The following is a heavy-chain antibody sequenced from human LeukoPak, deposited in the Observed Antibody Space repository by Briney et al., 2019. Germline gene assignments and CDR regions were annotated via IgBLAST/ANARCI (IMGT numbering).Heavy chain of an antibody. CDR2: INPNSGGT. D-gene: IGHD3-16*01. CDR3: ARGDGVSNWFDP. Sequence: GASVKVSCKASGYTFTSYGISWVRQAPGQGLEWKGWINPNSGGTNYAQKFQGRVTMTRDTSISTAYMELSRLRSDDAAVYYCARGDGVSNWFDPWGQGTLVTVSS. CDR1: GYTFTSYG. J-gene: IGHJ5*02. V-gene: IGHV1-2*02.